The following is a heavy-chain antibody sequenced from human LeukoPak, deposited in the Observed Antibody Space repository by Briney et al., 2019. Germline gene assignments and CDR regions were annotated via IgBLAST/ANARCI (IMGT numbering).Heavy chain of an antibody. J-gene: IGHJ5*02. Sequence: GGSLRLSCTTSGFTFGDYAMSWLRQAPGKGLEWVGFIRSKAYGGTTEYAASVKGRFTISRDDSKSIAYLQMNSLKTEDTAVYYCTNYGDYGWWFDPWGQGTLVTVSS. D-gene: IGHD4-17*01. V-gene: IGHV3-49*03. CDR2: IRSKAYGGTT. CDR1: GFTFGDYA. CDR3: TNYGDYGWWFDP.